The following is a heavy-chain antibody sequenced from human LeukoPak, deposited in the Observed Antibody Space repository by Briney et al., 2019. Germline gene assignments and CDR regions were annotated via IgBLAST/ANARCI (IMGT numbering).Heavy chain of an antibody. D-gene: IGHD5-18*01. CDR3: ATDYEYSFGYELDY. V-gene: IGHV1-24*01. CDR1: GYTLTELS. CDR2: FDPEDGET. Sequence: GASVKVSCKVSGYTLTELSMHCVRQAPGKGLEWGGGFDPEDGETIYAQKFQGRVTMTEDTSTDTAYMEVRSLRSEDTAVYYCATDYEYSFGYELDYWGQGTLVTVSS. J-gene: IGHJ4*02.